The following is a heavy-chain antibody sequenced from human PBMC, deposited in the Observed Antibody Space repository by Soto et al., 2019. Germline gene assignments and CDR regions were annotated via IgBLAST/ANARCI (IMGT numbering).Heavy chain of an antibody. CDR3: AKAVSGATTWPSDY. D-gene: IGHD1-26*01. CDR2: ISGSGGST. Sequence: GSLRLSCAASGFTFSSYAMSWVRQAPGKGLEWVSAISGSGGSTYYADSVKGRFTISRDNSKNTLYLQMNSLRAEDTAVYYCAKAVSGATTWPSDYWGQGTLVTVSS. CDR1: GFTFSSYA. V-gene: IGHV3-23*01. J-gene: IGHJ4*02.